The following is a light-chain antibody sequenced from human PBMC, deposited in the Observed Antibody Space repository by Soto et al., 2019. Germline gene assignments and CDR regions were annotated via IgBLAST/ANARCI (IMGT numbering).Light chain of an antibody. V-gene: IGKV1-27*01. CDR1: QGISNY. Sequence: DIQMTQSPSSLSASVGDRVTITCRASQGISNYLAWYQQKPGRVPKLLIYAAFTLQSGVPSRFSGSGSGTDFTLTISSLQPEDVATYYCQKYDSVPPAFGPGPKVEIK. CDR2: AAF. J-gene: IGKJ3*01. CDR3: QKYDSVPPA.